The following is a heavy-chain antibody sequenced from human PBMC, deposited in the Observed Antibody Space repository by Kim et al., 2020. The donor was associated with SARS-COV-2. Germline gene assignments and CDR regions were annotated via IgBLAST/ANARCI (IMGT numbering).Heavy chain of an antibody. CDR3: AKDYYGSGSAADYFDY. CDR1: GFTFSSYA. Sequence: GGSLRLSCAASGFTFSSYAMSWVRQAPGKGLEWVSVIYSGGSTTYYADFVKGRFTISRDNSKNTLYLQMNSLRAEDTAVYYCAKDYYGSGSAADYFDYSG. V-gene: IGHV3-23*03. CDR2: IYSGGSTT. D-gene: IGHD3-10*01. J-gene: IGHJ4*01.